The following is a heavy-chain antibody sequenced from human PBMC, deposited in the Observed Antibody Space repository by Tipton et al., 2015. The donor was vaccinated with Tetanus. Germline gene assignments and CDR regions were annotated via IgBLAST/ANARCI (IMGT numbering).Heavy chain of an antibody. D-gene: IGHD4-17*01. CDR3: ARDEYGDYFSPY. J-gene: IGHJ4*02. CDR1: GFTFGSYS. CDR2: ISSSSSTI. Sequence: GSLRLSCAASGFTFGSYSMNWVRQAPGKGLEWVSYISSSSSTIYYADSVKGRFTISRDNARNSLFLQMNSLRDEDTAVYYCARDEYGDYFSPYWGQGTLVTVSS. V-gene: IGHV3-48*02.